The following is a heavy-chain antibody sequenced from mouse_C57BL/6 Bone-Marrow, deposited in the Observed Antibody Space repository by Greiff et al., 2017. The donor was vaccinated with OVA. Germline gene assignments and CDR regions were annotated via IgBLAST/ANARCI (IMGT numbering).Heavy chain of an antibody. D-gene: IGHD1-1*01. J-gene: IGHJ1*03. CDR1: GFNIKDDY. V-gene: IGHV14-4*01. CDR2: IDPENGDT. Sequence: VQLQQSGAELVRPGASVKLSCTASGFNIKDDYMHWVKQRPEQGLEWIGWIDPENGDTEYASKFQGKATITADTSSNTAYLQLSSLTSEDTAVYYCTPYGSSPPVDVWGTGTTVTVSS. CDR3: TPYGSSPPVDV.